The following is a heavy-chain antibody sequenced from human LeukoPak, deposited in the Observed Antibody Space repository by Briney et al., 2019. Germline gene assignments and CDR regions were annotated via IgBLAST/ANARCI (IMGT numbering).Heavy chain of an antibody. Sequence: PGGSLRLSCAASGFTVSSNYMSWVRQAPGKGLEWVSVIYSGGSTYYADSVKGRFTISRDNSKNTLYLQMNSLRAEDTAVYYCARDRTVVRGAYFDYWGQGTLVTVSS. CDR2: IYSGGST. V-gene: IGHV3-66*01. J-gene: IGHJ4*02. CDR1: GFTVSSNY. D-gene: IGHD3-10*01. CDR3: ARDRTVVRGAYFDY.